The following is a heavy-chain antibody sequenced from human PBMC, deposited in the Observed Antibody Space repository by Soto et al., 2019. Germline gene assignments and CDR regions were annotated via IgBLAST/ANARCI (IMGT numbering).Heavy chain of an antibody. CDR2: ISYDGSNK. J-gene: IGHJ4*02. V-gene: IGHV3-30-3*01. Sequence: QVQLVESGGGVVQPGRSLRLSCAASGFTFSSYAMHWVRQAPGKGLEWVAVISYDGSNKYYADSVKGRFTIPRDNSKNTLYLQMNSLRAEDTAVYYCARVGQLADYFDYWGQGTLVTVSS. D-gene: IGHD6-6*01. CDR1: GFTFSSYA. CDR3: ARVGQLADYFDY.